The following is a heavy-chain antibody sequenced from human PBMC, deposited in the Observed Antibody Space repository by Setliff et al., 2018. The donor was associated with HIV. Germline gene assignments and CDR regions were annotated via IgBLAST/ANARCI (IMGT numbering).Heavy chain of an antibody. CDR2: VYWDNEK. J-gene: IGHJ4*02. Sequence: SGHTLVNPTPPLTLTYKFSGFSLSTRGVGVAWIHQPPGKALEWLTLVYWDNEKRYSPSLRSRLTITKDTSTNLVVHTMTNMDPVVTASYYCARSWYYSDYNYFFDYWGPGTLVTVSS. V-gene: IGHV2-5*02. D-gene: IGHD3-22*01. CDR3: ARSWYYSDYNYFFDY. CDR1: GFSLSTRGVG.